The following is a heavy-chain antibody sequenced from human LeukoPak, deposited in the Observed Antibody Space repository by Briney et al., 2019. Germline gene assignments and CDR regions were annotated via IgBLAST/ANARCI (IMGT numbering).Heavy chain of an antibody. J-gene: IGHJ4*02. CDR2: ISSSRDFI. V-gene: IGHV3-21*01. D-gene: IGHD6-19*01. CDR1: GFTFSYYS. CDR3: ARDSSGWSRDY. Sequence: GGSLRLSCAASGFTFSYYSMSWVRQAPGKGLEGVSTISSSRDFISYADSVKGRFTISRDHARSSLSLQMNSLRAEDTAVYFCARDSSGWSRDYWGQGTLVTVSS.